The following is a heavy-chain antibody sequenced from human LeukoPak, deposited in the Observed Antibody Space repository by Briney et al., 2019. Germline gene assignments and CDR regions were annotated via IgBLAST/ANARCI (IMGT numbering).Heavy chain of an antibody. CDR3: ALLAVASDLDY. V-gene: IGHV3-48*04. CDR2: IGSSGTTI. D-gene: IGHD6-19*01. Sequence: GGSLRLSCAASGFTFSSYSMNWVRQAPGKGLEWVSNIGSSGTTIYYADSVKGRFSISRDNAKSSLYLQMNSLRVEDTAVYYCALLAVASDLDYWGQGALVTVSS. CDR1: GFTFSSYS. J-gene: IGHJ4*02.